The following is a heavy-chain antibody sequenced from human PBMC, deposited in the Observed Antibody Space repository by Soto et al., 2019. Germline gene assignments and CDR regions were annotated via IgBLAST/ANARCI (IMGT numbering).Heavy chain of an antibody. D-gene: IGHD1-20*01. V-gene: IGHV6-1*01. J-gene: IGHJ6*02. CDR3: ARDALEYNWNVNGMDV. CDR2: TYYRSKWYN. CDR1: GVSVCSNSAA. Sequence: SQALSLTCAISGVSVCSNSAAWNWIRQSPSRGLEWLGRTYYRSKWYNDYVVSVKSRITINPDTSKNQFSLQLNSVTPEDTAVYYCARDALEYNWNVNGMDVWGQGTTVTVSS.